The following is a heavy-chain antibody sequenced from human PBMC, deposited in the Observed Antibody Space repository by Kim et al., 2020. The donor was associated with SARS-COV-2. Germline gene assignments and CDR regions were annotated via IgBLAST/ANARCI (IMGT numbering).Heavy chain of an antibody. CDR1: GFTFSDYY. J-gene: IGHJ6*02. CDR3: ARDWVGGGRHQSDPRRYYYYYYGMDV. CDR2: ISSSSSYT. D-gene: IGHD2-15*01. V-gene: IGHV3-11*05. Sequence: GGSLRLSCAASGFTFSDYYMSWIRQAPGKGLEWVSYISSSSSYTNYADSVKGRFTISRDNAKNSLYLQMNSLRAEDTAVYYCARDWVGGGRHQSDPRRYYYYYYGMDVWGQGTTVTVSS.